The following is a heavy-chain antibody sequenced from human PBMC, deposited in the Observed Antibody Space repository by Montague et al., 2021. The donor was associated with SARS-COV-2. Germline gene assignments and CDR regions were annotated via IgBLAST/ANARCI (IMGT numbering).Heavy chain of an antibody. CDR3: AHVGMACSGGSCYPKIKDWYFDL. Sequence: PALVKPTQTLTLTCTFSGFSLSTSGVGVGWIRQPPGKALEWLALIYWDDDKRYSPSLKSRLTITKDTSKNQVVLTMTNMDPVATATYYCAHVGMACSGGSCYPKIKDWYFDLWGRGTLVTVSS. CDR1: GFSLSTSGVG. J-gene: IGHJ2*01. V-gene: IGHV2-5*02. D-gene: IGHD2-15*01. CDR2: IYWDDDK.